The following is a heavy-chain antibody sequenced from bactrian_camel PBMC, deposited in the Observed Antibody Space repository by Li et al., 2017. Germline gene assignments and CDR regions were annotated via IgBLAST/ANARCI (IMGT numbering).Heavy chain of an antibody. Sequence: VQLVESGGGLVPAGGSLRLSCTVSGFIFKNYDMSWVRQAPGKGLEWVSAINSGVGSPYYADSVKGRFTISRDNAKNTLYLQMNSLKPGDMAMYHCAAHFGLYYGLGYPNYWGQATQVTVS. CDR2: INSGVGSP. CDR3: AAHFGLYYGLGYPNY. V-gene: IGHV3S40*01. CDR1: GFIFKNYD. J-gene: IGHJ4*01. D-gene: IGHD5*01.